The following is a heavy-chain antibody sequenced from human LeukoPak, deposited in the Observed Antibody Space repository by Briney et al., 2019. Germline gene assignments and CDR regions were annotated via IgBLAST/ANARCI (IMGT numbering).Heavy chain of an antibody. D-gene: IGHD3-3*01. Sequence: GGSLRLSCATSGFTFSNAWMSWVRQAPGKGLEWVGRIKSKTDGGTTDYAAPVKGRFTISRDDSKNTLYLQMNSLKTEDTAVYYCTTYRRFLEWFDYWGQGTLVTVSS. J-gene: IGHJ4*02. CDR1: GFTFSNAW. CDR3: TTYRRFLEWFDY. CDR2: IKSKTDGGTT. V-gene: IGHV3-15*01.